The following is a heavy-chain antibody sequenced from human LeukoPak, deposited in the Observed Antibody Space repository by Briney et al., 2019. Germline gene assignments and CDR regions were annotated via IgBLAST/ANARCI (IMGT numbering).Heavy chain of an antibody. D-gene: IGHD3-16*01. Sequence: GGSLRLSCAASGFTFSNFPMNWVRQAPGKGLEWLSYISVSSRNVIDYADSVKGRFTISRDDAKNSLYLQMNSLRAEDTAVYFCARDFGPRLYAFDVWGQGTMITVSS. CDR1: GFTFSNFP. CDR2: ISVSSRNVI. J-gene: IGHJ3*01. V-gene: IGHV3-48*04. CDR3: ARDFGPRLYAFDV.